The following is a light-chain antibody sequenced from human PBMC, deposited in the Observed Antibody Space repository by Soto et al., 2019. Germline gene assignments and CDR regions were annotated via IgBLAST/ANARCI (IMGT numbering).Light chain of an antibody. Sequence: VLTECQGTLSLSPGERATLSFRTIQSVSSSYLAWYQQKPGQAPRLLMYGASTRATGIPARFSGSGSGTEFTLTISSLQSEDFAVYYCQQDDAWPLWTCRQGTKVDIK. J-gene: IGKJ1*01. CDR1: QSVSSSY. CDR2: GAS. CDR3: QQDDAWPLWT. V-gene: IGKV3-15*01.